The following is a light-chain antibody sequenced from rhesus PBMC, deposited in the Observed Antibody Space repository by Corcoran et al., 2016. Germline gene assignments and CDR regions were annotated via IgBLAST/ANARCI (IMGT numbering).Light chain of an antibody. J-gene: IGLJ1*01. V-gene: IGLV7-80*01. CDR2: NTD. CDR3: FLVDDGALI. CDR1: TGAVTSDYF. Sequence: QPVVTQEPSLTVSPGGTVTLTCGPATGAVTSDYFPNWFQQNPGQVPKGLIFNTDKTPSWPPARFSGSLAGCKAALTLSGAQPEDADDYDCFLVDDGALIFGGGTRLTVL.